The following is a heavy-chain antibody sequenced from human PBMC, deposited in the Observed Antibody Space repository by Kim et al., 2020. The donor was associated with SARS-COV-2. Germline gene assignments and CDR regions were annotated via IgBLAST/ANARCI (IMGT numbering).Heavy chain of an antibody. D-gene: IGHD2-2*01. J-gene: IGHJ4*02. Sequence: GIKKDKSNSLKGRFTISQSSSKNTLYLQMNSLRAEETAVYYCARDHIHGYQWGQGTLVTVSS. CDR3: ARDHIHGYQ. CDR2: GIKK. V-gene: IGHV3-30*07.